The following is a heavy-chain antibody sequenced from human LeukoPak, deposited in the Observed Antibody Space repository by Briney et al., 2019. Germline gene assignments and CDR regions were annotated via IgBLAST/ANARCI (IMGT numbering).Heavy chain of an antibody. CDR2: FDPEDGET. Sequence: GASVKVSCKVSGYTLTELSMHWVRQAPGKGLEWMGGFDPEDGETIYAQKFQGRVTMTTDTSTSTAYMELRSLRSDDTAVYYCARDQRVYLDYYYYYYMDVWGKGTTVTVSS. D-gene: IGHD3-16*02. V-gene: IGHV1-24*01. CDR1: GYTLTELS. CDR3: ARDQRVYLDYYYYYYMDV. J-gene: IGHJ6*03.